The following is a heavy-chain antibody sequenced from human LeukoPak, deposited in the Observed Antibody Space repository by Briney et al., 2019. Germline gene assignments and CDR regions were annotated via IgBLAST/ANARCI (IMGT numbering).Heavy chain of an antibody. CDR2: ISGSGGST. J-gene: IGHJ4*02. V-gene: IGHV3-23*01. D-gene: IGHD2-21*01. CDR1: GFTFSSYA. CDR3: AKAITRGVIAIQDYYFDY. Sequence: GGSLRLSCAASGFTFSSYAMSWVRQAPGKGLEWVSAISGSGGSTYYADSVKGRFTISRDNSKNTLYLQMNSLRAEDTAVYYCAKAITRGVIAIQDYYFDYWGQGTLVTVSS.